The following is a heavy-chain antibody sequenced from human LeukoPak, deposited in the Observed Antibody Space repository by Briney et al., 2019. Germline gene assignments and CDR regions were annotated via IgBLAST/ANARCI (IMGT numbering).Heavy chain of an antibody. CDR2: IVVGSGYA. J-gene: IGHJ4*02. CDR1: GFTFTSPT. CDR3: AIVRGLTDPLDY. D-gene: IGHD3-10*01. V-gene: IGHV1-58*01. Sequence: SVKVSCKASGFTFTSPTVQWVRQARGQRLEWIGWIVVGSGYANYAQKFQERLTITRDMSTSTTYMELSSLRSEDTAVYYCAIVRGLTDPLDYWGQGTLVTVSS.